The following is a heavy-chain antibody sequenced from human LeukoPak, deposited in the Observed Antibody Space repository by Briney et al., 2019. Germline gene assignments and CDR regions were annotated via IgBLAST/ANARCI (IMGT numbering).Heavy chain of an antibody. D-gene: IGHD2-15*01. V-gene: IGHV3-23*01. Sequence: GSLRLSFAASGFTFSTYAMSWNRQAPGEGLELVSAISGSGADTYYADSVKGRFTISRDNSKNTLYLQMNSLKTEDTAVYYCAKEGNFVVAATPADYWGQGTLVTVSS. CDR1: GFTFSTYA. CDR3: AKEGNFVVAATPADY. J-gene: IGHJ4*02. CDR2: ISGSGADT.